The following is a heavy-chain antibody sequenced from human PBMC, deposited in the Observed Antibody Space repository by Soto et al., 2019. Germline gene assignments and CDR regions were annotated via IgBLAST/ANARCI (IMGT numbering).Heavy chain of an antibody. V-gene: IGHV4-59*01. J-gene: IGHJ5*02. Sequence: PSETLSLTCTVSGGSISSYYWSWIRQPPGKGLEWIGYIYYSGSTNYNPSLKSRVTISVDTSKNQFSLKLSSVTAADTAVYYCARGPYYGSGSYYWFDPWGQGTLVTVSS. D-gene: IGHD3-10*01. CDR2: IYYSGST. CDR3: ARGPYYGSGSYYWFDP. CDR1: GGSISSYY.